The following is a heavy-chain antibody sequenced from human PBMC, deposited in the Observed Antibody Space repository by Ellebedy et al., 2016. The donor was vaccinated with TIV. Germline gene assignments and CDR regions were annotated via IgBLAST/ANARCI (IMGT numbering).Heavy chain of an antibody. CDR1: GFTFSSYA. J-gene: IGHJ4*02. CDR2: ISGSGGST. V-gene: IGHV3-23*01. D-gene: IGHD3-22*01. CDR3: AKFQNYYDSSGYYYVPFDY. Sequence: GGSLRLSXAASGFTFSSYAMSWVRQAPRKGLEWVSTISGSGGSTYYADSVKGRFTISRDNSKNTLYLQMNSLRAEDTAVYYCAKFQNYYDSSGYYYVPFDYWGQGTLVTVSS.